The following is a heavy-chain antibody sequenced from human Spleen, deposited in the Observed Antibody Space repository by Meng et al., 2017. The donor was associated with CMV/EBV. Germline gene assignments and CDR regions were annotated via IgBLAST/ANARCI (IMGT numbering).Heavy chain of an antibody. D-gene: IGHD6-6*01. V-gene: IGHV4-38-2*02. Sequence: GALRLSCTVSGYSISSGYYWGWIRQPPGKGLEWIGSIYHSGSTYYNPSLKSRVTISVDTSKNQFSLKLSSVTAADTAVYYCARDLEGSSMYYYYGMDVWGQGTTVTVSS. J-gene: IGHJ6*02. CDR1: GYSISSGYY. CDR3: ARDLEGSSMYYYYGMDV. CDR2: IYHSGST.